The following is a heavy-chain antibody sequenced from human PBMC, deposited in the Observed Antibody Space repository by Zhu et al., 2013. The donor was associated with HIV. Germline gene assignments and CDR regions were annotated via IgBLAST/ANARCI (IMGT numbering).Heavy chain of an antibody. J-gene: IGHJ5*02. CDR1: GDTFSTNA. Sequence: QVQLVQSGAEVKTPGSSVKVSCKSSGDTFSTNAISWVRQAPGQGLEWMGGIIPIFATVEYAQKFQGRLTITADESTTTAYMELSSLQSEDTALYYCARAVSISTTLXNWFRPLGPGTRSPSPQ. CDR2: IIPIFATV. D-gene: IGHD3-22*01. CDR3: ARAVSISTTLXNWFRP. V-gene: IGHV1-69*12.